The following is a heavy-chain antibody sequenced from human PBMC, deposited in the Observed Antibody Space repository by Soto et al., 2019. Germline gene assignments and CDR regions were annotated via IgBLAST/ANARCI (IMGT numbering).Heavy chain of an antibody. Sequence: GGSLRLSCAASGFTFSSYSMNWVRQAPGKGLEWVSSISSSSSYIYYADSVKGRFTISRDNAKNSLYLQMNSLRAEDTAVYYCARDLYDFWAARADYWGQGTLVTVSS. CDR2: ISSSSSYI. D-gene: IGHD3-3*01. J-gene: IGHJ4*02. V-gene: IGHV3-21*01. CDR3: ARDLYDFWAARADY. CDR1: GFTFSSYS.